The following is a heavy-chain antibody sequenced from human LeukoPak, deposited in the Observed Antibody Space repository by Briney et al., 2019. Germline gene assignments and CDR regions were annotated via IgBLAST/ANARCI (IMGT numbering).Heavy chain of an antibody. CDR2: INPNSGGT. D-gene: IGHD1-7*01. CDR3: ARVLGYNWNFDLVSFDY. V-gene: IGHV1-2*06. CDR1: GYTFTGYY. J-gene: IGHJ4*02. Sequence: ASVKVSCKASGYTFTGYYMHWVRQAPGQGLEWMGRINPNSGGTNYAQKFQGRVTMTRDTSISTAYMELSRLRSDDTAMYYCARVLGYNWNFDLVSFDYWGQGTLVTVSS.